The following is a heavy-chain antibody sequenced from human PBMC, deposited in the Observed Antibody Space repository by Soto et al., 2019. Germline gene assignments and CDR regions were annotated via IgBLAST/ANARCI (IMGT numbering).Heavy chain of an antibody. V-gene: IGHV3-66*01. CDR1: GDSISSGDYY. CDR2: IYSAGSA. J-gene: IGHJ4*02. D-gene: IGHD6-13*01. CDR3: ARVPSSSYHYFDY. Sequence: PSETLSLTCTVSGDSISSGDYYWSWVRQAPGKGLEWVSVIYSAGSADFADSVKGRFTISRDNSKNTLYLQMSSLRAEDTAVYYCARVPSSSYHYFDYWGQGTLVTVSS.